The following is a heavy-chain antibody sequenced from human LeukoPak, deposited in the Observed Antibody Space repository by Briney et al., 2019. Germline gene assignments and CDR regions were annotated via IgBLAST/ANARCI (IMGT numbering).Heavy chain of an antibody. J-gene: IGHJ5*02. CDR2: INSDGSST. CDR3: ARSVEMATIFSPRVNWFDP. Sequence: PGGSLRLSCAASGFTFSSYWMHWVRQAPGKGLVWVSRINSDGSSTSYADSVKGRFTISRDNAKNTLYLQMNSLRAEDTAVYYCARSVEMATIFSPRVNWFDPWGQGTLVTVSS. D-gene: IGHD5-24*01. CDR1: GFTFSSYW. V-gene: IGHV3-74*01.